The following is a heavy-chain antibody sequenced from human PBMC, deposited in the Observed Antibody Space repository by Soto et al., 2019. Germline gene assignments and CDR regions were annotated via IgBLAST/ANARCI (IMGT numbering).Heavy chain of an antibody. CDR2: IYYSGST. CDR1: GGSISSYY. J-gene: IGHJ4*02. D-gene: IGHD3-16*01. CDR3: ARRYGGNFDY. V-gene: IGHV4-59*01. Sequence: SETLSLTCXVSGGSISSYYWSWIRQPPGKGLEWIGYIYYSGSTNYNPSLKSRVTISVDTSKNQFSLKLSSVTAADTAVYYCARRYGGNFDYWGQGTLVTVSS.